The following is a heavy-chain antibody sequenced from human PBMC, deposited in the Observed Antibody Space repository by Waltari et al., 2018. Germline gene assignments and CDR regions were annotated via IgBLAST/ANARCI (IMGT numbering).Heavy chain of an antibody. D-gene: IGHD3-10*01. V-gene: IGHV4-59*01. Sequence: QVQLQESGPGLVKPSETLSLTCTVSGGSISSYYWSWIRQPPGKGLEWIGYIYYSGSTNYNPSLKSRVTISVDTSKNQFSLKLSSVTAADTAVYYCAREQFYNSGIQGSAFDYWGQGTLVTVSS. CDR3: AREQFYNSGIQGSAFDY. CDR2: IYYSGST. J-gene: IGHJ4*02. CDR1: GGSISSYY.